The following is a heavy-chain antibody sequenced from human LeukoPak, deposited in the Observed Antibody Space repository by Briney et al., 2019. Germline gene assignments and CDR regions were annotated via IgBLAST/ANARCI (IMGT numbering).Heavy chain of an antibody. J-gene: IGHJ4*02. V-gene: IGHV3-74*01. D-gene: IGHD6-13*01. CDR3: VRVRAAAEGTTFDY. CDR1: GFTFSSYW. CDR2: INSDGSST. Sequence: GGSLRLSCAASGFTFSSYWMHWVRQAPGKGLVWVSRINSDGSSTSYADSVKGRFTISRDNAKNTLYLQMNSLRAEDTAVYYCVRVRAAAEGTTFDYWGQGTLVTVSS.